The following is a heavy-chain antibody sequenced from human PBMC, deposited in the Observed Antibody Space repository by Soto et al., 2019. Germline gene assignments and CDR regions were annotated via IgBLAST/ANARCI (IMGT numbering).Heavy chain of an antibody. D-gene: IGHD1-7*01. CDR2: TYYRSRWYN. V-gene: IGHV6-1*01. CDR3: AGTSSLQRYYMDV. J-gene: IGHJ6*03. Sequence: SQTLSLTCVISGDSVSSNSAAWNWIRQSPSRGLEWLGRTYYRSRWYNDHAVSVRSRITVNADTSKNQFSLHLNSVTPEDTAVYYCAGTSSLQRYYMDVWDKGTTVTVSS. CDR1: GDSVSSNSAA.